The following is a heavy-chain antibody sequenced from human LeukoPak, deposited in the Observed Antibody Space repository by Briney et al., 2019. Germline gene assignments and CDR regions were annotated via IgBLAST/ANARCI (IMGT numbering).Heavy chain of an antibody. CDR3: ARYRSSSTHFDY. V-gene: IGHV1-69*05. D-gene: IGHD6-6*01. Sequence: GASVKVSCKASGGTFSSYAISWVRQAPGQGLEWMGGIIPIFGTANYAQKFQGRVTITTDESTSTAYMELSSLRSEDTAVYYCARYRSSSTHFDYWGQGTLVTVSS. CDR1: GGTFSSYA. CDR2: IIPIFGTA. J-gene: IGHJ4*02.